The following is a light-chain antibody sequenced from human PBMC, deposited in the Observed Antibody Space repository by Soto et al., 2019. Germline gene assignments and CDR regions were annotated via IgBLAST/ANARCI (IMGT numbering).Light chain of an antibody. J-gene: IGLJ3*02. CDR3: QSYDTRLGAEL. V-gene: IGLV1-40*01. CDR2: GNT. CDR1: SSNFGARYD. Sequence: QSVLTQPPSVSGALGQRVTLSCTGSSSNFGARYDVHWYQHIPGKAPKLIIFGNTNRPSGVPDRFSGSRSGTSASLVIAGLQPEDEAHYYCQSYDTRLGAELFGGGTQLTVL.